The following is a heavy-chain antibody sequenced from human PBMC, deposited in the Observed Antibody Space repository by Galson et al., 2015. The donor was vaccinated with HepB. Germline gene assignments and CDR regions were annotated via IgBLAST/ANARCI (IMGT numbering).Heavy chain of an antibody. CDR1: GFTFSSYS. D-gene: IGHD1-26*01. V-gene: IGHV3-21*01. CDR2: ISSSSSYI. CDR3: ARSPPRWEQIYYYYYMDV. J-gene: IGHJ6*03. Sequence: SLRLSCAASGFTFSSYSMNWVRQAPGKGLEWVSSISSSSSYIYYADSVKGRFTISRDNAKNSLYLQMNSLRAEDTAVYYCARSPPRWEQIYYYYYMDVWGKGTTVTVSS.